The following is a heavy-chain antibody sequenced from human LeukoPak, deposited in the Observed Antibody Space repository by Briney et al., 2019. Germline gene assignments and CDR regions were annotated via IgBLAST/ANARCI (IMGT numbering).Heavy chain of an antibody. CDR2: TYYSGST. CDR1: GGSISSGDYY. CDR3: ARGGGTIFGVVFFDY. D-gene: IGHD3-3*01. J-gene: IGHJ4*02. V-gene: IGHV4-30-4*01. Sequence: PSQTLSLTCTVSGGSISSGDYYWSWIRQPPGKGLEWIGYTYYSGSTYYNPSLKSRVTISVDTSKNQFSLKLSSVTAADTAVYYCARGGGTIFGVVFFDYWGQGTLVTVSS.